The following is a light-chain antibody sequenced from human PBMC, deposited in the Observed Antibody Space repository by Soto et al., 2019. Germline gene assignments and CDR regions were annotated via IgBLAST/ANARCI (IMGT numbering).Light chain of an antibody. J-gene: IGKJ5*01. CDR1: QSLSTY. CDR2: DAS. V-gene: IGKV3-11*01. CDR3: QQRSKWPIT. Sequence: IAVTQSAVTVSLSPGERATLACRASQSLSTYLDWYQQKPGQAPKVFIYDASNWASGIPARFSGSGSGTDFTLTISSLQPEDFAVYYCQQRSKWPITSGEGTRLEIK.